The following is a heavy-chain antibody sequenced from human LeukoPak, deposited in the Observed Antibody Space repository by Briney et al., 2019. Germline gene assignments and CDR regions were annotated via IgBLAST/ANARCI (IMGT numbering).Heavy chain of an antibody. CDR2: LYYSGST. V-gene: IGHV4-59*13. CDR1: GGSTSSYY. J-gene: IGHJ4*02. CDR3: AVLGNYALNY. D-gene: IGHD1-7*01. Sequence: TSETLSLTCTVSGGSTSSYYWSWIRQPPGKGLEWIGYLYYSGSTNYNPSLKSRVTISVDTSKNQLSLKLSSVTAADTAVYYCAVLGNYALNYWGQGTLVTVSS.